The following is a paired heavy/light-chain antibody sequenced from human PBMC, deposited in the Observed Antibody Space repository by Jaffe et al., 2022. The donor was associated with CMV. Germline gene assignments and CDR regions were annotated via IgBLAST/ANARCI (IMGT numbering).Heavy chain of an antibody. CDR2: TRNKANSYTT. J-gene: IGHJ4*02. D-gene: IGHD2-2*01. V-gene: IGHV3-72*01. CDR3: TRAAGTSFYTAMADH. Sequence: EVELVESGGGLVQPGGSLRLSCAASGFTFSDHYMDWVRQAPGKGLEWVGRTRNKANSYTTEYAASVKGRFTISRDDSKNSLYLQMNSLKIEDTAVYYCTRAAGTSFYTAMADHWGQGTLVTVSS. CDR1: GFTFSDHY.
Light chain of an antibody. CDR2: AAS. J-gene: IGKJ4*01. CDR3: QQLNSYPLT. Sequence: DIQLTQSPSFLSASVGDRVTITCRASQGISDYLAWYQQKPGKAPKLLIYAASTLQSGVPSRFRGSGSGTEFTLTISSLQPEDFATYYCQQLNSYPLTFGGGTKVEIK. V-gene: IGKV1-9*01. CDR1: QGISDY.